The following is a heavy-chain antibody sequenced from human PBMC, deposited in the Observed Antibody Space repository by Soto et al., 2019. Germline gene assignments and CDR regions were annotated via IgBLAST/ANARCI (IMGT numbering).Heavy chain of an antibody. CDR1: GLTFSNAW. D-gene: IGHD1-26*01. CDR2: IRSHGAGGTA. J-gene: IGHJ5*02. V-gene: IGHV3-15*01. Sequence: EVQLVESGGDLVEPGGSLRLSCVASGLTFSNAWMNCIRQSPGKGLEWIGRIRSHGAGGTAEYAAPVKDRFTISRNDSENTLYLQMNSLKIEDTGVYYCTPHRVGNWFDPWGQGTLVTVSS. CDR3: TPHRVGNWFDP.